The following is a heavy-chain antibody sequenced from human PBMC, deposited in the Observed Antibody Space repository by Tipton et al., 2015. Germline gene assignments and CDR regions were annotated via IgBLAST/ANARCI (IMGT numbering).Heavy chain of an antibody. Sequence: LRLSCTVSGGSISRSSYYWGWIRQPPGKGLEWIGSIYYSGSTYYNPSLKSRVTISVDTSKNQFSLKLSSVTAADTAVYYCARHRPYSSSGADYFDYWGQGTLVTVSS. J-gene: IGHJ4*02. CDR3: ARHRPYSSSGADYFDY. CDR1: GGSISRSSYY. D-gene: IGHD6-6*01. V-gene: IGHV4-39*01. CDR2: IYYSGST.